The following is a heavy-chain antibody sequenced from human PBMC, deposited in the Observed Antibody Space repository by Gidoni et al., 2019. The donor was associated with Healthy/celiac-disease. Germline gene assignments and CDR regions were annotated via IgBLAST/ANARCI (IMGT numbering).Heavy chain of an antibody. CDR3: ASSFNTYYDVWSGYSDGMDV. CDR1: GYTFTSYA. V-gene: IGHV1-3*01. D-gene: IGHD3-3*01. Sequence: QVQLVQSGAAVKKPGASVKVSCKASGYTFTSYAMHWVRQAPGQRLEWMGWINAGNGNTKYSQKFQGRVTITRDTSASTAYMELSSLRSEDTAVYYCASSFNTYYDVWSGYSDGMDVWGQGTTVTVSS. J-gene: IGHJ6*02. CDR2: INAGNGNT.